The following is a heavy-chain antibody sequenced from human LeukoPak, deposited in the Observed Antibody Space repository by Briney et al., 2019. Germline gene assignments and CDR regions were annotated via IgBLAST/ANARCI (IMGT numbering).Heavy chain of an antibody. CDR3: ARGDAFSGDH. CDR2: IRYDGSNK. J-gene: IGHJ4*02. D-gene: IGHD3-16*01. Sequence: GGSLRLSCAASGFTFSSYGMHWVRRAPGKGLEWVAFIRYDGSNKYYADSVKGRFTISRDNSKNTLYLQMNSLRAEDTAVYYCARGDAFSGDHWGQGTLVTVSS. V-gene: IGHV3-30*02. CDR1: GFTFSSYG.